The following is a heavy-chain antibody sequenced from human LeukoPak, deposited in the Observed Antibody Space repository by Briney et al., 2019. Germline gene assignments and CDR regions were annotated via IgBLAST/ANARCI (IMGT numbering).Heavy chain of an antibody. J-gene: IGHJ4*02. D-gene: IGHD6-19*01. V-gene: IGHV4-59*01. Sequence: SETLSVTLTVSRGSIIDNQWSWIRQPPGKGPEWIGYVYYSGGGTNYNPSLKSRVTMSVDTSKNHFSLKLGSVTAADTAVYYCSRGNRSGCYGGFDYWGQGILVTVSS. CDR2: VYYSGGGT. CDR3: SRGNRSGCYGGFDY. CDR1: RGSIIDNQ.